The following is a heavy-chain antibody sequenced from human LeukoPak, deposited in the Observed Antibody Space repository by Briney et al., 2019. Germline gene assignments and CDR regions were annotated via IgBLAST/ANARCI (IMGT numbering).Heavy chain of an antibody. J-gene: IGHJ4*02. CDR2: ISGSGDRT. CDR1: GFSFSSYG. Sequence: PGGSLRLSCAASGFSFSSYGMGWVRQAPGKGLEWVSAISGSGDRTYYADPVKGRFTVSRDTSKNTLFLQMNSLRAEDTAAYYCAKVLRGVVVPYFDFWGQGTLVTVSS. D-gene: IGHD3-10*01. V-gene: IGHV3-23*01. CDR3: AKVLRGVVVPYFDF.